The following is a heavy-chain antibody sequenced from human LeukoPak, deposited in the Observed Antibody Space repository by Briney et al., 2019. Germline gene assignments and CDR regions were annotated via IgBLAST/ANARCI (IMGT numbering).Heavy chain of an antibody. Sequence: GGSLRLSCAASGFTCSSYAMSWVRQAPGKGLEWVSGISGSGDNTYYADSVKGRFTISRDNSKNTLYVQVNSLGTEDTAAYYCAKGSYYDSSGSFYFDYWGQGTLVTVSS. D-gene: IGHD3-22*01. V-gene: IGHV3-23*01. CDR3: AKGSYYDSSGSFYFDY. CDR1: GFTCSSYA. J-gene: IGHJ4*02. CDR2: ISGSGDNT.